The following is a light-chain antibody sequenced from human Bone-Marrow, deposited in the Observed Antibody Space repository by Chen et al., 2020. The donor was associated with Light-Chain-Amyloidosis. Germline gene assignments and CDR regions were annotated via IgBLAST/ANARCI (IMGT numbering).Light chain of an antibody. CDR3: QSYDSSLSVV. CDR1: SSNIGAGYE. CDR2: GNS. Sequence: QSVLTQPPSVSGAPGQRVTISCTGSSSNIGAGYEVHWYQQLPGTAPKLLTYGNSNRPSGVPDRFSGSKSGTSASLAITGLQAEDEADYYCQSYDSSLSVVFGGGTKLTVL. V-gene: IGLV1-40*01. J-gene: IGLJ2*01.